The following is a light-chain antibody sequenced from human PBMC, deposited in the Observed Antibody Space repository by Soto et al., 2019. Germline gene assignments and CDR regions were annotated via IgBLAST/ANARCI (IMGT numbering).Light chain of an antibody. CDR2: EAF. CDR3: SSYTTASALYV. J-gene: IGLJ1*01. Sequence: QSALTQPASVSGSPGQSITIPCTGTNSDVGGYNYVSWYQHHPGKAPKLMIYEAFNRPSGVSSRFSGSKSGSTASLTISGRQAEDEADYYCSSYTTASALYVFGTGTKLTVL. V-gene: IGLV2-14*01. CDR1: NSDVGGYNY.